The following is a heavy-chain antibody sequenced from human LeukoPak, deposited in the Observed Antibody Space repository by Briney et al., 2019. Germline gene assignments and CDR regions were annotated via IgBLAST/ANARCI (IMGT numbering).Heavy chain of an antibody. CDR3: ARTVAYRSATSCYGY. D-gene: IGHD2-2*01. V-gene: IGHV4-38-2*01. CDR2: VYYDGST. Sequence: SGTLSLTCAVSGYSISSGYYWGWIRQPPGKGLEWIGSVYYDGSTYHNPSLKSRVTISVDMSKNQFFVKLSSVTAADTAVYYCARTVAYRSATSCYGYWGQGTLVTVSS. CDR1: GYSISSGYY. J-gene: IGHJ4*02.